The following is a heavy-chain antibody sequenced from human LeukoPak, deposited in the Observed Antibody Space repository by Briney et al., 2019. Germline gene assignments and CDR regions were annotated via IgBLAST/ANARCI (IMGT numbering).Heavy chain of an antibody. V-gene: IGHV4-61*01. J-gene: IGHJ3*02. CDR1: GYSISSGYY. Sequence: SETLSLTCAVAGYSISSGYYWSWIRQPPGQGLEWIGNTYYSGDTNYSPSLKSRVTISGDTSKNQFSLKLNSVTTAYTAVYYCARDVSYFGWGSPQYAFDIWVQGTMVTVSS. CDR2: TYYSGDT. D-gene: IGHD3-10*01. CDR3: ARDVSYFGWGSPQYAFDI.